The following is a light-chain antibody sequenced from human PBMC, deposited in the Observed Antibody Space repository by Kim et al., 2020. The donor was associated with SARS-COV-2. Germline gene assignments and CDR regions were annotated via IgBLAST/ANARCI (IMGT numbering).Light chain of an antibody. V-gene: IGKV3-20*01. CDR2: GAS. CDR1: QSVSSTQ. J-gene: IGKJ2*01. CDR3: QQYGSSPYT. Sequence: FSPGERATPSCRARQSVSSTQLAWYQHKPGQAPRLLIYGASSRATGIPDRFSGSGSGTDFTLTISRLEPEDFAVYYCQQYGSSPYTFGQGTKLEI.